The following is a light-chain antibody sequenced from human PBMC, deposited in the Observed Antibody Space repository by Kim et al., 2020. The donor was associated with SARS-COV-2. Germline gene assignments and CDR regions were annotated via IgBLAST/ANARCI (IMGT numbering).Light chain of an antibody. V-gene: IGKV1-39*01. CDR3: QQSYSTPRR. CDR2: TAS. J-gene: IGKJ1*01. Sequence: AWVGDRVTITSRESQKISSYLKWYQQKTGNAPKHLSYTASSLRGGVPSRFSGSRYGTDFTLTISSLRPEDFATCYCQQSYSTPRRFGQGTTVDIK. CDR1: QKISSY.